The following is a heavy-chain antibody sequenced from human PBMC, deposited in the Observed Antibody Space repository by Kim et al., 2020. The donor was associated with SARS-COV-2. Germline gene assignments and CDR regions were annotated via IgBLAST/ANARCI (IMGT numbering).Heavy chain of an antibody. Sequence: SETLSLTCTVSGGSISSYYWSWIRQPPGKGLEWIGYIYYSGSTNYNPSLKSRVTISVDTSKNQFSLKLSSVTAADTAVYYCATYLYNYYDSSGYFDYWGQGTLVTVSS. CDR3: ATYLYNYYDSSGYFDY. D-gene: IGHD3-22*01. V-gene: IGHV4-59*08. CDR1: GGSISSYY. CDR2: IYYSGST. J-gene: IGHJ4*02.